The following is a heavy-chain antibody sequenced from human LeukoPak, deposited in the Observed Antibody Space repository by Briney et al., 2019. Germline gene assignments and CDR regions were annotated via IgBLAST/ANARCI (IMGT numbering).Heavy chain of an antibody. D-gene: IGHD2-8*01. J-gene: IGHJ4*02. Sequence: ASVKVSCKVSGYTLTELSMHWVRQAPGKGLEWMGGFDPADGETIYAQKFQGRVTMTEDTSTDTAYMELSSLRSEDTAVYYCATDLPYCTNGVCYGSGYWGQGTLVTVSS. CDR1: GYTLTELS. CDR2: FDPADGET. V-gene: IGHV1-24*01. CDR3: ATDLPYCTNGVCYGSGY.